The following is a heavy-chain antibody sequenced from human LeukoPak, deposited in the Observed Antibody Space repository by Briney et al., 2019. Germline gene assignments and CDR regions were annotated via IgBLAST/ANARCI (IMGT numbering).Heavy chain of an antibody. CDR2: IYYSGST. J-gene: IGHJ3*01. V-gene: IGHV4-28*03. D-gene: IGHD2-2*01. CDR1: GYSISSSNW. CDR3: ARATGSNSAFDF. Sequence: SDTLSLTCVVSGYSISSSNWWGWIRQPPGKGLEWIGYIYYSGSTYYNPSLQSRVTMSVDTSKKQFSLKLTSVTAADTAVYYCARATGSNSAFDFWGQGTMVTVSS.